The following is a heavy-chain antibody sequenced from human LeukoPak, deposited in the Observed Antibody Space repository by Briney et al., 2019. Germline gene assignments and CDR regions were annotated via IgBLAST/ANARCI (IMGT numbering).Heavy chain of an antibody. J-gene: IGHJ5*02. V-gene: IGHV3-21*01. D-gene: IGHD3-10*01. CDR2: ISSSSSYI. Sequence: GGSLRLSCAASGFTFSSYSMNWVRQAPGKGLEWVSSISSSSSYIYYADSVKGRFTISRDNAKNSLYLQMNSLRAEDTAVYYCAKAYSRFTMVRVPRGDWFDPRGQGTLVTVSS. CDR3: AKAYSRFTMVRVPRGDWFDP. CDR1: GFTFSSYS.